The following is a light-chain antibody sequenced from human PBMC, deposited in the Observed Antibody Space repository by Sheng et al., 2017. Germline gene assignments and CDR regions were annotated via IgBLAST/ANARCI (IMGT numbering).Light chain of an antibody. J-gene: IGLJ3*02. CDR2: EVS. CDR1: SSDVGGYKY. Sequence: QSALTQPPSASGSPGQSVTISCTGTSSDVGGYKYVSWYQQYPGKAPKLMIYEVSRRPSGAPDRFSGSKSGNTASLTVSGLQTEDEADYYCSSYAGSNNLVFGGGTKLTVL. CDR3: SSYAGSNNLV. V-gene: IGLV2-8*01.